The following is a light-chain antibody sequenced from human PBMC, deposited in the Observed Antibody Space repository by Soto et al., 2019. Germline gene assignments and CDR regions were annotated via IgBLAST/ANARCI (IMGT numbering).Light chain of an antibody. CDR2: DVS. CDR3: CSYPRNGTLI. V-gene: IGLV2-14*01. J-gene: IGLJ1*01. Sequence: QSALTQPASVSGSPGQSITISCVGTSGDIGDYNYVSWYQQPPGKVPKVIIYDVSNRPSGVSYRYSGTKSGNTASRTVSGLEAEDEADYYCCSYPRNGTLIFGTGTNVTV. CDR1: SGDIGDYNY.